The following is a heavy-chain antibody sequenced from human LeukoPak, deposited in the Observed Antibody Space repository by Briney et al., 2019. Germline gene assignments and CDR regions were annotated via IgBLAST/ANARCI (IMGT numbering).Heavy chain of an antibody. J-gene: IGHJ4*02. CDR1: GFTVSSNY. V-gene: IGHV3-66*04. CDR2: IYSCGST. CDR3: VRHFNSVATMQIDY. Sequence: GGSLRLSCAASGFTVSSNYMSWVRQAPGKGLEWVSVIYSCGSTYYADSVKGRFTISRDNARNSVYLEMTSLRVEDTAFYHCVRHFNSVATMQIDYWGQGILVSVSS. D-gene: IGHD5-12*01.